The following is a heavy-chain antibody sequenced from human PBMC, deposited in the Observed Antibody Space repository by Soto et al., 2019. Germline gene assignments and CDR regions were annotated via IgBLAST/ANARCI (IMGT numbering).Heavy chain of an antibody. J-gene: IGHJ5*02. D-gene: IGHD3-22*01. CDR1: GYTFTSYG. Sequence: GASVKVSCKASGYTFTSYGISWVRQAPGQGPEWMGWISTHNGYTNYAQKFQARVTMTTDTSTATAYMELRSLKSDDTAVYYCARSTMVVVAPRLGPWGQGTLVTVSS. V-gene: IGHV1-18*01. CDR3: ARSTMVVVAPRLGP. CDR2: ISTHNGYT.